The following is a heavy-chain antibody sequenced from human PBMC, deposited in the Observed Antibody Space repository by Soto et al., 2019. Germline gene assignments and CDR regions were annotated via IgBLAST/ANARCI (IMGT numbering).Heavy chain of an antibody. CDR1: GGTFSSYA. D-gene: IGHD2-15*01. J-gene: IGHJ5*02. Sequence: GASVKVSCKASGGTFSSYAISWVRQAPGQGLEWMGGIIPIFCTANYAHKFQGRVTITADESTSTAYFELSSLRSEDTAVYYCARDRGVVVVAATPVFLGWFDPWGQGTLVTSPQ. CDR2: IIPIFCTA. CDR3: ARDRGVVVVAATPVFLGWFDP. V-gene: IGHV1-69*13.